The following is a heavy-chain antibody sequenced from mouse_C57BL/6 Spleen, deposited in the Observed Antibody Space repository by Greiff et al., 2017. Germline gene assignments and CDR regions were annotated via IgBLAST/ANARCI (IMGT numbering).Heavy chain of an antibody. J-gene: IGHJ3*01. V-gene: IGHV1-64*01. CDR3: ARERRTGYYAAWFDY. Sequence: VQLQQPGAELVKPGASVKLSCKASGYTFTSYWMPWVKPRPGQGLEWIGMIHPNSGSTNYNEKFKSKATLTVDKSSSTAYMQLSSLTSVDSAVXACARERRTGYYAAWFDYWGQGTLVTVSA. CDR1: GYTFTSYW. D-gene: IGHD2-3*01. CDR2: IHPNSGST.